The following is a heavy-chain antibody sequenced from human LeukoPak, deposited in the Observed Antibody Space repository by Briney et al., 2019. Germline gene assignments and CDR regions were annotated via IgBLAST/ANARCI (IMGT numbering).Heavy chain of an antibody. J-gene: IGHJ5*02. CDR1: GFTFSSYA. Sequence: GGSLRLSCAASGFTFSSYAMTWVRQAPGKGLEWVSSIDANGAGTFYADSVKGRFSISRDNAKNTLGLQMHSLTAEDTAVYYCAKDQSYYNWFDPWGQGTLVTVPS. D-gene: IGHD3-10*01. CDR2: IDANGAGT. V-gene: IGHV3-23*01. CDR3: AKDQSYYNWFDP.